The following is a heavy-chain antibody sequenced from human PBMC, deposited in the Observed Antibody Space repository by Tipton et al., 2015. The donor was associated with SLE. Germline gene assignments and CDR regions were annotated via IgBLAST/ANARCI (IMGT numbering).Heavy chain of an antibody. D-gene: IGHD3/OR15-3a*01. CDR3: ARMFGLPGTPDLDY. Sequence: LVQSGGEMKKPGASVKVSCKASGYPFRNYGISWVRQAPGQGVEWMGWISPYNGNTKYGQKFQGRVTMTTDTATNTAYMELRSLTSDDTAIYYCARMFGLPGTPDLDYWGQGTLVTVSS. J-gene: IGHJ4*02. CDR2: ISPYNGNT. V-gene: IGHV1-18*01. CDR1: GYPFRNYG.